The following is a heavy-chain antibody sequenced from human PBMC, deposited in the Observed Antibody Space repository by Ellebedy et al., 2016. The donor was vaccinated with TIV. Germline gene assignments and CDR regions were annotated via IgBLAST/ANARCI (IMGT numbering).Heavy chain of an antibody. Sequence: PGGSLRLSCGASGLTFTSAWMSWVRQAPGKGLEWVGRIKSKNDGGTADHAAPVKGRFTISRDDSKNTIYLQMDSLKTEDTAVYYCTTDRNFFDPWGQGTLVTVSS. CDR2: IKSKNDGGTA. V-gene: IGHV3-15*01. J-gene: IGHJ5*02. CDR3: TTDRNFFDP. CDR1: GLTFTSAW.